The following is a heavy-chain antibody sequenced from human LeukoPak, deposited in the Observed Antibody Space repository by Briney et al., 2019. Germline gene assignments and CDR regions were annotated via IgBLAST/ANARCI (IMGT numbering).Heavy chain of an antibody. CDR1: GFTFSDYY. J-gene: IGHJ6*03. Sequence: GGSLRLSCAASGFTFSDYYMSWIRQAPGKGLEWVSYISSSGSTIYYADSVKGRFTISRDNSKNTLYLQMNSLRAEDTAVYYCAKVYCGGDCYSYHYYYMDVWGKGTTVTVSS. CDR2: ISSSGSTI. CDR3: AKVYCGGDCYSYHYYYMDV. V-gene: IGHV3-11*01. D-gene: IGHD2-21*01.